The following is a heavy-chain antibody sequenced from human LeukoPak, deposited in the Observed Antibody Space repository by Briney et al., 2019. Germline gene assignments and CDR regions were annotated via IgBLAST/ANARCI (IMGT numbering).Heavy chain of an antibody. D-gene: IGHD3-9*01. CDR1: GFTFDDYA. J-gene: IGHJ4*02. CDR2: ISWNSGSI. V-gene: IGHV3-9*01. Sequence: GGSLRLSCAASGFTFDDYAMHWVRQAPGKGLEWVSGISWNSGSIGYADSVKGRFTISRDNAKNSLYLQMNSLRAEDTALYYCAKDRHRNYDILTGLDYWGQGTLVTVSS. CDR3: AKDRHRNYDILTGLDY.